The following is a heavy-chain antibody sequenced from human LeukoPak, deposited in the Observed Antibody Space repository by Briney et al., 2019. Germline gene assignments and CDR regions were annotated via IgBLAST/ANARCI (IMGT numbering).Heavy chain of an antibody. CDR3: ARVDYDYVWGSYRLDY. V-gene: IGHV4-59*12. Sequence: KPSETLSLTCTVSGGSISSYYWSWIRQPPGKGLEWIGYIYYSGSTNYNPSLKSRVTISVDTSKNQFSLKLSSVTAADTAVYYCARVDYDYVWGSYRLDYWGQGTLVTVSS. J-gene: IGHJ4*02. D-gene: IGHD3-16*02. CDR2: IYYSGST. CDR1: GGSISSYY.